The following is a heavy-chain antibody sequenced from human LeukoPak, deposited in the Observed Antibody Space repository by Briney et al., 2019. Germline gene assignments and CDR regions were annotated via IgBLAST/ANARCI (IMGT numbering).Heavy chain of an antibody. CDR2: MYYSGST. J-gene: IGHJ3*02. D-gene: IGHD2-21*01. Sequence: SETLSLTCTVSGVSISSDKYYWSWIRQRPGKGLEWIGYMYYSGSTSCNPSLKSRVSISLGTPKNQFSLKLTSVTAADTAVYYCATPYCGTISCLDVFDIWGQGTMVTVSS. CDR3: ATPYCGTISCLDVFDI. V-gene: IGHV4-31*03. CDR1: GVSISSDKYY.